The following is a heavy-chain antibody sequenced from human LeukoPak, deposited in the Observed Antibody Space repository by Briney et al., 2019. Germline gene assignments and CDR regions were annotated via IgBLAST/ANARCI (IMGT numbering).Heavy chain of an antibody. D-gene: IGHD2-2*01. Sequence: GRSLRLSCAASGFTFSSYGMHWVRQAPGKGLGWVAVIWYDGSNKYYADSVKGRFTISRENSKNTLYLQMNSLRAEDTAVYYCARADIVVVPAAPFDYWGQGTLVTASS. CDR2: IWYDGSNK. CDR1: GFTFSSYG. J-gene: IGHJ4*02. CDR3: ARADIVVVPAAPFDY. V-gene: IGHV3-33*01.